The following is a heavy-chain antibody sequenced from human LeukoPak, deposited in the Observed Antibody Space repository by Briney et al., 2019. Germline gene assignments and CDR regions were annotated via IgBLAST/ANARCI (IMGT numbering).Heavy chain of an antibody. CDR1: GFTFSSYA. V-gene: IGHV3-23*01. D-gene: IGHD1-1*01. Sequence: GGSLRLSCAASGFTFSSYAMSWVRQAPGKGLERVSAISGSGGSTYYADSVKGRFTISRDNSKNTLYLQMDSLSAEDTAVYYCATAGTGSYPRWGQGTLVTVSS. J-gene: IGHJ4*02. CDR2: ISGSGGST. CDR3: ATAGTGSYPR.